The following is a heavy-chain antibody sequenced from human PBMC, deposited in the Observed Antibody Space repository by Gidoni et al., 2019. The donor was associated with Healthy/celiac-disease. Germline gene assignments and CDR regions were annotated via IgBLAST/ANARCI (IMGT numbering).Heavy chain of an antibody. CDR1: GFTFSSYA. D-gene: IGHD6-19*01. J-gene: IGHJ3*02. CDR2: ISGSGGST. CDR3: AKGGSIAVAGLDAFDI. Sequence: EVQLLESGGGLVQPGGSLRLSCAASGFTFSSYAMSWVRQAPGKGLEWVSAISGSGGSTYYADSVKGRFTISRDNSKNTLYLQMTSLRAEDTAVYYCAKGGSIAVAGLDAFDIWGQGTMVTVSS. V-gene: IGHV3-23*01.